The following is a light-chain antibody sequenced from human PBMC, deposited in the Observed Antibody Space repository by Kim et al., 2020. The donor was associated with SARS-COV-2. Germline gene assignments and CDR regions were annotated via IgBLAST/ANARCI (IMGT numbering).Light chain of an antibody. J-gene: IGLJ3*02. V-gene: IGLV2-14*04. CDR2: DGS. CDR3: SSYTSSSRV. CDR1: SGDVGGYNY. Sequence: PGQSSTTASAGTSGDVGGYNYVSWYQQHPGKAPELIIYDGSKRPSGVSNRFSGSKAGNTASLTISGLQAEDEADYYCSSYTSSSRVFGGGTQLTVL.